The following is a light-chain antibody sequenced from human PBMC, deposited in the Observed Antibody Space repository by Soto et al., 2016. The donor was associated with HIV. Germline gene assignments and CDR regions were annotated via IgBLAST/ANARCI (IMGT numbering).Light chain of an antibody. CDR1: RSIGRF. CDR3: QQSYNTPRT. CDR2: DAS. J-gene: IGKJ1*01. Sequence: DIQMTQSPSSLSASVGDRVTITCRASRSIGRFLNWYQQISGKAPNLLIYDASSLQSGVPSRFSGSGSGTDFTLIIGSLQPEDFATYYCQQSYNTPRTFSQGTMVEIK. V-gene: IGKV1-39*01.